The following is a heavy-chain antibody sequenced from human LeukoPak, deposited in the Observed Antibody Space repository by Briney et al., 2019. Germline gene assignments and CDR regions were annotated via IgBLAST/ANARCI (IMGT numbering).Heavy chain of an antibody. CDR2: ISAYNGNT. Sequence: ASVKVSCKASGYTFTSYGISWVRQAPGQGLEWMGWISAYNGNTNYAQKLQGSVTMTTDTSTSTAYMELRSLRSDDTAVYYCARVGYYYDSSETVYYYYYGMDVWGQGTTVTVSS. D-gene: IGHD3-22*01. CDR1: GYTFTSYG. V-gene: IGHV1-18*01. J-gene: IGHJ6*02. CDR3: ARVGYYYDSSETVYYYYYGMDV.